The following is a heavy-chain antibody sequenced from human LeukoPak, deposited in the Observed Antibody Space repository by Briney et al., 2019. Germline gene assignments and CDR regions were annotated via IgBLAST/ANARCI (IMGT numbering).Heavy chain of an antibody. CDR3: ARDYSSGWDVDY. D-gene: IGHD6-19*01. CDR2: INPNSGGT. CDR1: GYTFTGYY. V-gene: IGHV1-2*02. Sequence: SVKVSCKASGYTFTGYYMHWVRQAPGQGLEWTGWINPNSGGTNYAQKFQGRVTMTRDTSISTAYMDLSRLRSDDTAVYYCARDYSSGWDVDYWGQGTLVTVSS. J-gene: IGHJ4*02.